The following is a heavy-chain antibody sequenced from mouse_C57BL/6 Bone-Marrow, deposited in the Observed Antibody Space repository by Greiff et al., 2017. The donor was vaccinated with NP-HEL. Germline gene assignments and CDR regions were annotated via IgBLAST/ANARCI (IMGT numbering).Heavy chain of an antibody. CDR3: AREGYNGGFAY. CDR2: IYPGDGDT. CDR1: GYAFSSYW. Sequence: VQLQQSGAELVKPGASVKISCKASGYAFSSYWMNWVKQRPGKGLEWIGQIYPGDGDTNYNGKFKGKATLTADKSSSTAYMQLSSLTSEDTAVYSCAREGYNGGFAYWGQGTLVTVSA. J-gene: IGHJ3*01. D-gene: IGHD2-2*01. V-gene: IGHV1-80*01.